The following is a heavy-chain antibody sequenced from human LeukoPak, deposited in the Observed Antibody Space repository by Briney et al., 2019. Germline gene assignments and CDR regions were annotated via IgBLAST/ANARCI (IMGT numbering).Heavy chain of an antibody. Sequence: SETLSLTCTVSGGSISSHYWSWIRQPPGKGLEWIGYIYYSGSTNYNPSLKSRVTISVDTSKNQFSLKLSSVTAADTAVYYCARVEAGATILGYYYYMDVWGKGTTVTASS. CDR2: IYYSGST. D-gene: IGHD1-26*01. J-gene: IGHJ6*03. V-gene: IGHV4-59*11. CDR1: GGSISSHY. CDR3: ARVEAGATILGYYYYMDV.